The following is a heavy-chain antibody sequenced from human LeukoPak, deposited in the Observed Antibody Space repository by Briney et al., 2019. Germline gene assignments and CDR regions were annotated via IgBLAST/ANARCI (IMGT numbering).Heavy chain of an antibody. D-gene: IGHD2-15*01. CDR2: IIPILGIA. V-gene: IGHV1-69*04. CDR1: GGTFSSYA. CDR3: ARDGCSGGSCYWGVYYYGMDV. J-gene: IGHJ6*02. Sequence: SVKVSCKASGGTFSSYAISWVRQAPGQGLEWMGRIIPILGIANSAQKSQGRVTITADKSTSTAYMELSSLRSEDTAVYYCARDGCSGGSCYWGVYYYGMDVWGQGTTVTVSS.